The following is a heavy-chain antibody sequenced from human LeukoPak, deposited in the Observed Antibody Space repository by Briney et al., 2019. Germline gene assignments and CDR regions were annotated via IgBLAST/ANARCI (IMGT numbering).Heavy chain of an antibody. Sequence: GVSVRLFCTASGFPFTRYAMICVPEARGKALEGVSGINNSGSSTYCADSVKSQFPISRDNYKDTLYLEVSRLRAEDTAVYYCSHIMVRGSYNMAVGGQGTTVTVS. CDR2: INNSGSST. D-gene: IGHD3-10*01. J-gene: IGHJ6*02. CDR1: GFPFTRYA. CDR3: SHIMVRGSYNMAV. V-gene: IGHV3-23*05.